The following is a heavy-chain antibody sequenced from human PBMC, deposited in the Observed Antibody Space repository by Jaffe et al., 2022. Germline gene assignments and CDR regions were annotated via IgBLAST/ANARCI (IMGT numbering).Heavy chain of an antibody. V-gene: IGHV4-59*01. CDR2: IYYSGST. CDR1: GGSISSYY. Sequence: QVQLQESGPGLVKPSETLSLTCTVSGGSISSYYWSWIRQPPGKGLEWIGYIYYSGSTNYNPSLKSRVTISVDTSKNQFSLKLSSVTAADTAVYYCARVKVPAAFYYYYYMDVWGKGTTVTVSS. CDR3: ARVKVPAAFYYYYYMDV. D-gene: IGHD2-2*01. J-gene: IGHJ6*03.